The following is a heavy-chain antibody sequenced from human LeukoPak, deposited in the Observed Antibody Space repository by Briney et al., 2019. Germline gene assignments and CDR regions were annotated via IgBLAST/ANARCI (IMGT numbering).Heavy chain of an antibody. CDR2: IYDSGTI. Sequence: SETLSLTCTVSGAFFSSGGYYWTWTRQPPGKGLEWIGYIYDSGTINYNPSLKSRVIISVDTSKNQFSLNLTSVTAADTAVYYCARGYSSSLYYFDNWGQGTLVTVSS. CDR3: ARGYSSSLYYFDN. CDR1: GAFFSSGGYY. D-gene: IGHD5-18*01. J-gene: IGHJ4*02. V-gene: IGHV4-61*08.